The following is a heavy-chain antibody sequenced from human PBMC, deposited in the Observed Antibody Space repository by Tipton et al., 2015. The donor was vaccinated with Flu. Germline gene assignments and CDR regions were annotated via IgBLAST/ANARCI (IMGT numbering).Heavy chain of an antibody. Sequence: QVQLVQSGAEVKKPGASVKVSCKASGYTFTSYGISWVRQAPGQGLEWMGWISAYNGNTNYAQKLQGRVTMTTDTSTSTAYMELRSLRSDDTAVYYCARFFYLGCSGGSCYYYYGMDVWGQGTTVTVSS. V-gene: IGHV1-18*01. CDR1: GYTFTSYG. D-gene: IGHD2-15*01. CDR3: ARFFYLGCSGGSCYYYYGMDV. J-gene: IGHJ6*02. CDR2: ISAYNGNT.